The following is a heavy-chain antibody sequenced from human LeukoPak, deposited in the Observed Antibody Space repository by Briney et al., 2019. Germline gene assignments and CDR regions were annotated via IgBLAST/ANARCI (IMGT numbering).Heavy chain of an antibody. J-gene: IGHJ4*02. V-gene: IGHV3-23*01. CDR2: IINSGSTT. Sequence: GGSLRLSCAASGFTFSSYSMSWVDQPPGKGLEWVSTIINSGSTTFYADSVKGRFTVSRDNSKDALYLQMSSLRAEDTAVYYCAKRGAYYFDEWGQGTLVTVSP. CDR1: GFTFSSYS. CDR3: AKRGAYYFDE. D-gene: IGHD3-10*01.